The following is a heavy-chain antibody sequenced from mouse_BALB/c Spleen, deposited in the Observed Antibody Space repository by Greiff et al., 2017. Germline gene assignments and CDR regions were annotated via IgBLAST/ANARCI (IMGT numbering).Heavy chain of an antibody. Sequence: DVMLVESGGGLVQPGGSRKLSCAASGFTFSSFGMHWVRQAPEKGLEWVAYISSGSSTIYYADTVKGRFTISRDNPKNTLFLQMTSLRSEDTAMYYCARSGKNYWGQGTTLTVSS. D-gene: IGHD1-3*01. V-gene: IGHV5-17*02. CDR3: ARSGKNY. CDR1: GFTFSSFG. J-gene: IGHJ2*01. CDR2: ISSGSSTI.